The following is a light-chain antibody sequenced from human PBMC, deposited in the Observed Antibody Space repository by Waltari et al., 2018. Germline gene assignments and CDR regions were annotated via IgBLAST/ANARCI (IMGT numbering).Light chain of an antibody. V-gene: IGKV3-15*01. CDR3: QQYNNWPPPT. CDR2: GAS. Sequence: TVMTQSPATLSVSPGERATLSCRASQGVASNLAWYQQKPGQAPRLLIYGASTRATGVPARFSGSGSGTEFTLTISSLQSEDFAVYYCQQYNNWPPPTFGGGTKVEIK. J-gene: IGKJ4*01. CDR1: QGVASN.